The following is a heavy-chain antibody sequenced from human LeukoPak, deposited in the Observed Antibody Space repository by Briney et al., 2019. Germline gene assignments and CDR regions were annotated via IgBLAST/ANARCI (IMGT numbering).Heavy chain of an antibody. J-gene: IGHJ4*02. V-gene: IGHV4-39*01. Sequence: PSETLSLTCTVSGGSISSSSYYWGWIRQPPGKGLEWIGSIYYSGSTYYNPSLKSRVTISVDTSKNQFSLKLSSVTAADTAVYYCARRFPAHYFDYWGQGTLVTVFS. D-gene: IGHD6-25*01. CDR2: IYYSGST. CDR3: ARRFPAHYFDY. CDR1: GGSISSSSYY.